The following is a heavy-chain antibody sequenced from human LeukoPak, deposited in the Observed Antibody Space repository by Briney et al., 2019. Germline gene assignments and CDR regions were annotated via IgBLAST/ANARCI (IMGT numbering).Heavy chain of an antibody. CDR3: ARDIVVVPAAIYYFDY. D-gene: IGHD2-2*02. Sequence: GGSLRLSCAASGFTFSSYWMSWVRQAPGKGLEWVANIKQDGSEKYYVDSVKGRFTISRDNAKNSLYLQMNSLRAEDMAVYYCARDIVVVPAAIYYFDYWGQGTLVTVSS. J-gene: IGHJ4*02. CDR2: IKQDGSEK. CDR1: GFTFSSYW. V-gene: IGHV3-7*01.